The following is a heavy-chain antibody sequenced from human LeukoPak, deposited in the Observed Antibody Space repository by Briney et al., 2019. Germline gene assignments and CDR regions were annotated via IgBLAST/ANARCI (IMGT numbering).Heavy chain of an antibody. CDR3: AKGVGIVVVVAATFDY. V-gene: IGHV3-23*01. Sequence: GRSLRLSCAASGFTFSSYAMSWVRQAPGKGLEWVSAISGSGGSTYYADSVKGRFTISRDNSKNTLYLQMNSLRAEDSAVYYCAKGVGIVVVVAATFDYWGQGTLVTVSS. CDR1: GFTFSSYA. CDR2: ISGSGGST. D-gene: IGHD2-15*01. J-gene: IGHJ4*02.